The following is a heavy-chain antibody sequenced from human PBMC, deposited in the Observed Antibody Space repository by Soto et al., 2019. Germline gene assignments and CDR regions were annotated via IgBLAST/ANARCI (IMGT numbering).Heavy chain of an antibody. Sequence: QVQVQQWGAGLLKSSETLSLTCAVYGGSFSGYYWSWIRQSPGKGLEWIGEVNPTGSTKYNPSLKSRVTISVDTSKNQFSLNLNSVTPADTALYYCARSREQWLVDAFDIWGQGTMVTVSS. CDR1: GGSFSGYY. V-gene: IGHV4-34*01. J-gene: IGHJ3*02. CDR3: ARSREQWLVDAFDI. D-gene: IGHD6-19*01. CDR2: VNPTGST.